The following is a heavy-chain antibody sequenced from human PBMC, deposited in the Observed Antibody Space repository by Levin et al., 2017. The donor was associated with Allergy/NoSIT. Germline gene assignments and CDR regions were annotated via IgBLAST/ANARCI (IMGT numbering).Heavy chain of an antibody. CDR3: ARSSGYYTKSDY. V-gene: IGHV3-30*04. D-gene: IGHD3-22*01. CDR2: ISYDGSNK. CDR1: GFTFNSYT. Sequence: GGSLRLSCAASGFTFNSYTMHWVRQAPGKGLEWVALISYDGSNKYYADSVKGRFTISRDNSKNTLYLQMNSLRAEDTAVYYCARSSGYYTKSDYWGQGTLVTVSS. J-gene: IGHJ4*02.